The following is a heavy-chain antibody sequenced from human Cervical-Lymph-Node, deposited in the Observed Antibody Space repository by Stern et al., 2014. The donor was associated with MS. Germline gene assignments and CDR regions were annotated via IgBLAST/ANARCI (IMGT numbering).Heavy chain of an antibody. CDR1: GDTFSTSL. J-gene: IGHJ4*02. CDR2: IIPIFGTP. V-gene: IGHV1-69*01. Sequence: QVQLVQSGAEVKKPGSSVKVSCKASGDTFSTSLITWVRQAPGQGPELMGGIIPIFGTPHHARRFQGGVTITADESTNTAYMELSSLRSDDTAVYYCASGVGGSHYFDYWGQGTLVTVSS. D-gene: IGHD3-16*01. CDR3: ASGVGGSHYFDY.